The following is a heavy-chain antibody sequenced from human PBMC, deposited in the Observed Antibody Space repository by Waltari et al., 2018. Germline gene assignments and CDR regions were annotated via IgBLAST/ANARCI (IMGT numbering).Heavy chain of an antibody. D-gene: IGHD6-13*01. J-gene: IGHJ6*02. CDR1: GFTFRDYA. CDR2: IRSKAYGGTT. Sequence: EVQLVESGGGLVQPGRSLRLSCTASGFTFRDYAMSWVRKAPGKGLEWIGFIRSKAYGGTTEYAASVKGRFTISRDDSKSIAYLQMNSLKTEDTAVYYCTRKRVAAAATIYYYYGMDVWGQGTTVTVSS. V-gene: IGHV3-49*04. CDR3: TRKRVAAAATIYYYYGMDV.